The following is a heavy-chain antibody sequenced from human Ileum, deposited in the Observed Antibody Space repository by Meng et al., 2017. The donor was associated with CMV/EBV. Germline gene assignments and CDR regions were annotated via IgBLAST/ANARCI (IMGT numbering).Heavy chain of an antibody. V-gene: IGHV4-4*02. Sequence: SETLSLTCAVSGGSITISNWWSWVRQPPGKGLEWIGEFSQSRSTNYSPSLKSRVTMSLDKSKNQFSLQLSSVTAADTAVYYCATQDAFCSVFWGQGPLVTVSS. CDR3: ATQDAFCSVF. CDR1: GGSITISNW. D-gene: IGHD2-15*01. J-gene: IGHJ4*02. CDR2: FSQSRST.